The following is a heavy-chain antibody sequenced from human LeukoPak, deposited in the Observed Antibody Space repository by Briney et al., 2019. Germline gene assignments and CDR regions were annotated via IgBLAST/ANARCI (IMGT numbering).Heavy chain of an antibody. CDR2: IYYSGST. J-gene: IGHJ4*02. CDR3: ARQVSGSLDY. V-gene: IGHV4-59*08. CDR1: GGSISSYY. D-gene: IGHD1-26*01. Sequence: PSETLFLTCTVSGGSISSYYWSWIRQPPGKGLEWIGYIYYSGSTNYNPSLKSRVTISVDTSKNQFSLKLSSVTAADTAVYYCARQVSGSLDYWGQGTLVTVSS.